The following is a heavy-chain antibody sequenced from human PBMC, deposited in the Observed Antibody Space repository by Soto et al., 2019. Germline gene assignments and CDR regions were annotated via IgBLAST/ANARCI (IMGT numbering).Heavy chain of an antibody. Sequence: SVKVSCKASGGTFSSYAISWVRQAPGQGLEWMGGIIPIFGTANYAQKFQGRVTITADESTSTAYMELSSLRSEDTAVYYCAREPSGPVGELFPWGQGTLVTVSS. CDR1: GGTFSSYA. D-gene: IGHD3-10*01. CDR2: IIPIFGTA. V-gene: IGHV1-69*13. J-gene: IGHJ5*02. CDR3: AREPSGPVGELFP.